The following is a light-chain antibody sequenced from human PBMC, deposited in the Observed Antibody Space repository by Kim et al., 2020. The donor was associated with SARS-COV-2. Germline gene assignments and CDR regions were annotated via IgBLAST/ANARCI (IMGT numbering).Light chain of an antibody. Sequence: SYELTQPPSVSVAPGKTARITCGGNNIGSKSVHWYLQKPGQAPVLVIYYDNDRPSGIPERFSGSNSGNTATLTISRVEAGDEADYYCQVWDSSGDREVFGGGTQLTVL. CDR1: NIGSKS. CDR3: QVWDSSGDREV. V-gene: IGLV3-21*04. J-gene: IGLJ3*02. CDR2: YDN.